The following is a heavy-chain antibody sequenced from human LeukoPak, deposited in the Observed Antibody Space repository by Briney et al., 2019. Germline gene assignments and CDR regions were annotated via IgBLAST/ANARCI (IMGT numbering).Heavy chain of an antibody. D-gene: IGHD3-3*01. CDR2: IKSKTDGGTT. V-gene: IGHV3-15*07. Sequence: MSGGSLRLSCATSGFIFTNAWMNWVRQAPGKGLEWVGRIKSKTDGGTTDYAAPVKGRFTISRDDSKNTLYLQMNSLKTEDTAVYYCTTAYDFWSGYYTWLNFDYWGQGTLVTVSS. J-gene: IGHJ4*02. CDR3: TTAYDFWSGYYTWLNFDY. CDR1: GFIFTNAW.